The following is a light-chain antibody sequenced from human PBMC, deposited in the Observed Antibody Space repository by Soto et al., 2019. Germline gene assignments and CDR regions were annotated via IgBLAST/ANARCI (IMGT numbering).Light chain of an antibody. Sequence: DIQVTQSPSSLSASVGDRVTITCRASQSISDYLNWYQQKPGKAPNLLIYTASSLQSGVPSRFSGSGSGTDFTLTISSLQPEDFATYSCQQTYRTPLTFGGGTKVDFK. V-gene: IGKV1-39*01. CDR3: QQTYRTPLT. CDR2: TAS. J-gene: IGKJ4*01. CDR1: QSISDY.